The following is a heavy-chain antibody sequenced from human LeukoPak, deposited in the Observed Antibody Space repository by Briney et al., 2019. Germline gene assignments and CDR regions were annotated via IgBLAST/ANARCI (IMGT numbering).Heavy chain of an antibody. CDR3: ARERYSRDWLGGYFDY. CDR1: GGSISSDY. D-gene: IGHD6-19*01. Sequence: PSETLSLTCSVSGGSISSDYWSWIRQPPGKGLEWIGYIYYSGTTNYNPSLKSRVTISVDTSKNQFSLKLSSVTAADTAVYYCARERYSRDWLGGYFDYWGQGTLVTVSP. J-gene: IGHJ4*02. V-gene: IGHV4-59*01. CDR2: IYYSGTT.